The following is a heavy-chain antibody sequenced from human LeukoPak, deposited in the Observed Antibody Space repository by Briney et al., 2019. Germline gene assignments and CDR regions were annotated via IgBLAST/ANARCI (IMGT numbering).Heavy chain of an antibody. CDR1: GGSISSSSYY. D-gene: IGHD1-20*01. V-gene: IGHV4-39*07. CDR2: IYYSGST. CDR3: ARGGMTNYFDY. Sequence: SETLSLTCTVSGGSISSSSYYWGWIRQPPGKGLEWIGSIYYSGSTYYNPSFKSRVTISVDTSKNQFSLKLSSVTAADTAVYYCARGGMTNYFDYWGQGTLVTVSS. J-gene: IGHJ4*02.